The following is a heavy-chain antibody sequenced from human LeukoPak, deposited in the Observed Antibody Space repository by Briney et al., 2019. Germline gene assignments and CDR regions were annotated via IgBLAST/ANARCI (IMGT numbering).Heavy chain of an antibody. V-gene: IGHV3-30-3*01. D-gene: IGHD5-18*01. J-gene: IGHJ6*02. CDR3: ARDFEGYTYGPGNYYYAMAV. Sequence: QPGGSLRLSCTASGFTFSNCAIHWVRQTPGKGLEWVAAISYDGSNTYYIDSVKDRFTISRDSSKNSLYLQMNSPRAEDAAVYYYARDFEGYTYGPGNYYYAMAVWGQGTTVTVSS. CDR2: ISYDGSNT. CDR1: GFTFSNCA.